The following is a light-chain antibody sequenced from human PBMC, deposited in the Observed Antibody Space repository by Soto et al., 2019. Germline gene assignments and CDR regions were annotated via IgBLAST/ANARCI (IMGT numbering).Light chain of an antibody. CDR3: EQYNDYPWT. J-gene: IGKJ1*01. Sequence: DIQMTQSPSTLSASVGDRVTITCRASQYISSWLAWYQQKPGQAPKLLIYKESFLERGVPSRFSGRGSGTEFSGTISSLQPHDFGAYYCEQYNDYPWTFGRGTEVGIK. V-gene: IGKV1-5*03. CDR1: QYISSW. CDR2: KES.